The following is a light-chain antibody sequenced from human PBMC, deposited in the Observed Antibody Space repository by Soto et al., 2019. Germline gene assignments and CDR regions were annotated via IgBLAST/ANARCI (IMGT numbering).Light chain of an antibody. CDR1: QSISSY. J-gene: IGKJ1*01. CDR3: QQSYSTPVT. Sequence: DIQMTQSPSSLSACVGDRVTITCRASQSISSYLNWYQQKPGKAPKLLIYAASSLQSGVPSRFSVSGSGTDFTLTISSLQPEDFATYYCQQSYSTPVTFGQGTKVEIK. V-gene: IGKV1-39*01. CDR2: AAS.